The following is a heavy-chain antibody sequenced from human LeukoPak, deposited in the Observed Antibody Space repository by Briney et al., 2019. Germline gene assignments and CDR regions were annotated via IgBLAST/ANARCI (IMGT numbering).Heavy chain of an antibody. CDR2: ISAYNGNT. V-gene: IGHV1-18*01. Sequence: ASVKVSCKASGYTFTSYGISWVRQAPGQGLEWMGWISAYNGNTNYAQKLQGRVTMTTDTSTSTAYMELRSLRSDDTAVYYCAREYAHGTMVRGHNQDTYYYYGMDVWGQGTTVTVSS. CDR3: AREYAHGTMVRGHNQDTYYYYGMDV. D-gene: IGHD3-10*01. J-gene: IGHJ6*02. CDR1: GYTFTSYG.